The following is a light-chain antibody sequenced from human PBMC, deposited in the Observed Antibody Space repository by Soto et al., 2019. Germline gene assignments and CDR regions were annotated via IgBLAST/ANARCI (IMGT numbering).Light chain of an antibody. V-gene: IGKV1-16*02. Sequence: DIEMTQSPSSVSASVGDRVTITCRASQDISNYLAWFQQRPGKAPKNLIYAASSLQNGVPPKFSGSKFGPDFTLSISSLLLEDSATYYCQQYNSYPLTFGGGTKVEIK. CDR3: QQYNSYPLT. CDR1: QDISNY. CDR2: AAS. J-gene: IGKJ4*01.